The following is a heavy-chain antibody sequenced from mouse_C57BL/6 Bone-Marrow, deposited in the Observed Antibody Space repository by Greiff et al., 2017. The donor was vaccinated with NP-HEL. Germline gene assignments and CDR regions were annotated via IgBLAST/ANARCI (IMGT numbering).Heavy chain of an antibody. CDR1: GYSFTGYY. V-gene: IGHV1-42*01. J-gene: IGHJ3*01. D-gene: IGHD1-1*01. Sequence: VQLKQSGPELVKPGASVKISCKASGYSFTGYYMNWVKQSPEKSLEWIGEINPSTGGTTYNQKFKAKATLTVDKSSSTAYMQLKSLTSKDSAVYYVARDYGSSYRFAYWGQGTLVTVSA. CDR3: ARDYGSSYRFAY. CDR2: INPSTGGT.